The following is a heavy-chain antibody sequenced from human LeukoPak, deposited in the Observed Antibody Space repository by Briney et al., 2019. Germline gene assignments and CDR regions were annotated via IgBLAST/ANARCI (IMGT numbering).Heavy chain of an antibody. J-gene: IGHJ4*02. CDR2: ISGSGGST. Sequence: PGGSLRLSCAASGFTFSSYAMSWVRQAPGKGLEWVSAISGSGGSTYYADSVKGRFTISRDNSKNTLYLQMNSLRAEDTAVYYCAKDFGKWELLGAFDYWGQGTLVTVSS. D-gene: IGHD1-26*01. CDR3: AKDFGKWELLGAFDY. CDR1: GFTFSSYA. V-gene: IGHV3-23*01.